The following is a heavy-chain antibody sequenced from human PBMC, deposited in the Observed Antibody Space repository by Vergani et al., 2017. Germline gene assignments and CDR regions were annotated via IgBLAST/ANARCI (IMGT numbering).Heavy chain of an antibody. V-gene: IGHV3-9*01. CDR3: AKDPYPEYCSGGSCYSGRNWFDP. D-gene: IGHD2-15*01. J-gene: IGHJ5*02. CDR2: ISWNSGSI. CDR1: GFTFDDYA. Sequence: EVQLVESGGGLVQPGRSLRLSCAASGFTFDDYAMHWVRQAPGKGLEWVSGISWNSGSIGYADSVKGRFTISRDNAKNSLYLQMNSLRAEDTALYYCAKDPYPEYCSGGSCYSGRNWFDPWGQGTLVTVSS.